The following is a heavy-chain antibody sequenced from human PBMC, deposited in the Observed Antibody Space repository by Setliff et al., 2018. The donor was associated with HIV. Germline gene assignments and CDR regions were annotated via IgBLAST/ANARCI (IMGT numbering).Heavy chain of an antibody. CDR1: GFSVSSPY. CDR2: IEQDGSEK. Sequence: GGSLRLSCAASGFSVSSPYMSWVRQAPGKGLEWVANIEQDGSEKYYVDSVKGRFTISRDNTKNSLYLQMDSLRAEDTAVYYCARVVDTSGGYWGSFYRYMDVWGKGTTVTVSS. J-gene: IGHJ6*03. D-gene: IGHD3-10*01. V-gene: IGHV3-7*03. CDR3: ARVVDTSGGYWGSFYRYMDV.